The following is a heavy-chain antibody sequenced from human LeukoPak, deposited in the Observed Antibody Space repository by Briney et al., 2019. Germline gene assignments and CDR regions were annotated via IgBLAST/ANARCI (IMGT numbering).Heavy chain of an antibody. D-gene: IGHD6-13*01. J-gene: IGHJ3*02. CDR2: FDPEDGET. V-gene: IGHV1-24*01. Sequence: ASVKVSCKVSGYTLTELSMHWVRQAPGKGLEWMGGFDPEDGETIYAQKFQGRVTMTEDTSTDTAYMELSSLRSEDTAVYYCATDLSGYSSSRYGGDAFDIWGQGTMVTVSS. CDR3: ATDLSGYSSSRYGGDAFDI. CDR1: GYTLTELS.